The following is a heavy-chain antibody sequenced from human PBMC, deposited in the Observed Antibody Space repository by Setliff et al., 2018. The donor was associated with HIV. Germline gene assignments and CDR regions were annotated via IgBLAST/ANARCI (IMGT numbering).Heavy chain of an antibody. Sequence: GGSLRLSCAASGFTFSSYSMNWVRQAPGKGLEWVSSISSSSSYIYYADSVKGRFTISRDNSKATVYLQMNSLRAEDTAVYYCAKDSHYSRYSSSWGIFDYWGQGILVTVSS. J-gene: IGHJ4*02. V-gene: IGHV3-21*01. D-gene: IGHD6-13*01. CDR1: GFTFSSYS. CDR3: AKDSHYSRYSSSWGIFDY. CDR2: ISSSSSYI.